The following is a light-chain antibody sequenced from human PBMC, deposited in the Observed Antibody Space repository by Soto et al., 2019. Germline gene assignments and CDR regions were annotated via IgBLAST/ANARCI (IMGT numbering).Light chain of an antibody. CDR1: QSVSSY. CDR3: QQRSNWPPLT. CDR2: DAS. J-gene: IGKJ4*01. Sequence: EIVLTQSPATLSLSPGERATLSCRASQSVSSYLAWYQQKPGQAPRLLIYDASNRATGIPARFSGSGSGTDFTLTISSLEPEDFVVYYCQQRSNWPPLTFGGGKKVEIK. V-gene: IGKV3-11*01.